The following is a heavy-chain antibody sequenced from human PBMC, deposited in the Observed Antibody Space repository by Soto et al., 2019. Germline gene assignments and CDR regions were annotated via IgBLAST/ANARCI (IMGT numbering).Heavy chain of an antibody. CDR1: GGSVSSGSYY. CDR3: ARDRYYYDSSGYYPHYFDY. Sequence: TSETLSLTCTVSGGSVSSGSYYWSWIRQPPGKGLEWIGYIYYSGSTNYNPSLKSRVTISVDTSKNQFSLKLSSVTAADTAVYYCARDRYYYDSSGYYPHYFDYWGQGTLVTVSS. J-gene: IGHJ4*02. D-gene: IGHD3-22*01. V-gene: IGHV4-61*01. CDR2: IYYSGST.